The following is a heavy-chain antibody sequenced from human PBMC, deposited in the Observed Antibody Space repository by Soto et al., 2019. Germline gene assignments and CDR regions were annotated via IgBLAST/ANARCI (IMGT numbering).Heavy chain of an antibody. D-gene: IGHD3-10*01. Sequence: QVQLQESGPGLVKPSETLSLTCTVPGGSISSYYWSWIRQPPGKGLEWIGYSYYSGSTNYNPSLKSRVTISVDTSKNQFSLNLSFVTAADTAVYYCARVWGGAFDFWGQGTMVTVSS. J-gene: IGHJ3*01. CDR1: GGSISSYY. CDR2: SYYSGST. V-gene: IGHV4-59*01. CDR3: ARVWGGAFDF.